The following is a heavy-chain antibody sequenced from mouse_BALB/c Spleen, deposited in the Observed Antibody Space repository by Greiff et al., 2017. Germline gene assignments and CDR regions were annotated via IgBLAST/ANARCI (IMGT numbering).Heavy chain of an antibody. V-gene: IGHV5-17*02. CDR3: ARWDGYYDYYAMDY. Sequence: EVNVVESGGGLVQPGGSRKLSCAASGFTFSSFGMHWVRQAPEKGLEWVAYISSGSSTIYYADTVKGRFTISRDNPKNTLFLQMTSLRSEDTAMYYCARWDGYYDYYAMDYWGQGTSVTVSS. CDR2: ISSGSSTI. CDR1: GFTFSSFG. D-gene: IGHD2-3*01. J-gene: IGHJ4*01.